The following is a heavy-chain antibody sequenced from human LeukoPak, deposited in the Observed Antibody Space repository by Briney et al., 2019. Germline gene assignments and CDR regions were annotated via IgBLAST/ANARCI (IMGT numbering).Heavy chain of an antibody. V-gene: IGHV3-7*04. J-gene: IGHJ4*02. CDR2: IKQDGSEK. CDR3: AGAVAGTVPDY. Sequence: QPGGSLRLSCAASGFTFSSHWMHWVRQAPGKGLEWVANIKQDGSEKYYVDSVKGRFTISRDNAKNSLYLQMNSLRAEDTAVYYCAGAVAGTVPDYWGQGTLVTVSS. CDR1: GFTFSSHW. D-gene: IGHD6-19*01.